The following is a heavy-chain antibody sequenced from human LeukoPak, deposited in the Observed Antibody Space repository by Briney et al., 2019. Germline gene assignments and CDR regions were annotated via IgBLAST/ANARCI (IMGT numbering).Heavy chain of an antibody. V-gene: IGHV4-34*01. CDR1: GGSFSGYY. Sequence: SETLSLTCAVYGGSFSGYYWSWLRHPPGKGLEGIGEINHSGSTNYNPSLKSRVTISVDTSKNQFSLKLSSVTAADTAVYYCARASIVVVPAAPNWFDPWGQGTLVTVSS. D-gene: IGHD2-2*01. J-gene: IGHJ5*02. CDR2: INHSGST. CDR3: ARASIVVVPAAPNWFDP.